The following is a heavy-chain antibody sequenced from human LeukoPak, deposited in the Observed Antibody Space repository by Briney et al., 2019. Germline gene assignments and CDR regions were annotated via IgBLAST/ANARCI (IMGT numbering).Heavy chain of an antibody. CDR1: GGSISSGGYY. CDR2: IYHSGST. D-gene: IGHD3-3*01. J-gene: IGHJ4*02. V-gene: IGHV4-30-2*01. Sequence: PSQTLSLTCTVSGGSISSGGYYWSWIRQPPGKGLEWIGYIYHSGSTYYNPSLKSRVTISVDRSKNQFSLKLSSVTAADTAVYYCARWATIFGVVDDYWGQGTLVTVSS. CDR3: ARWATIFGVVDDY.